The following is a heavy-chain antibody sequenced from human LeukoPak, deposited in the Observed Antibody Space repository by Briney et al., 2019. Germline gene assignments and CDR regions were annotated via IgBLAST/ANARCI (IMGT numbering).Heavy chain of an antibody. J-gene: IGHJ3*02. CDR2: IFHNGKT. Sequence: SETLSLTCTVSGGSVSTSDYYWGWIRQTPGKGLEWIGDIFHNGKTNYNPSLKGRVTISIDTSKNQFSLKLSSVTAADTAVYYCARLEAARDAFDIWGQGTMVTVSS. CDR3: ARLEAARDAFDI. CDR1: GGSVSTSDYY. D-gene: IGHD2-15*01. V-gene: IGHV4-39*07.